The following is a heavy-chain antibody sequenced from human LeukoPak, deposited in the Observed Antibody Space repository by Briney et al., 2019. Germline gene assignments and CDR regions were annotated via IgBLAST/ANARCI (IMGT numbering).Heavy chain of an antibody. V-gene: IGHV3-30-3*01. Sequence: GRSLRLSCAASGFTFSSYAMHWVRQAPGKGLEWVAVISYDGSNKYYADSVKGRFTISRDNSKNTLYLQMNSLRAEDTAVYYCASDVAVFTAPFYYNYYGMDVWGPGTTVTVSS. J-gene: IGHJ6*02. D-gene: IGHD2-15*01. CDR2: ISYDGSNK. CDR3: ASDVAVFTAPFYYNYYGMDV. CDR1: GFTFSSYA.